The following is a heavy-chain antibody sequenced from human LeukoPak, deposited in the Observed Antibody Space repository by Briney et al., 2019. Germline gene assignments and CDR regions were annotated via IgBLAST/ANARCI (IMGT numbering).Heavy chain of an antibody. CDR1: GGSISSGGYY. J-gene: IGHJ4*02. Sequence: SETLSLTCTVSGGSISSGGYYWSWIRQHPGKGLEWIGYIYYSGSTYYNPSLKSRVTISVDTSKNQFSLKLSSVTAADTAVYYCGRDDSTERYFDYWGQGTLVTVSS. V-gene: IGHV4-31*03. CDR2: IYYSGST. CDR3: GRDDSTERYFDY. D-gene: IGHD2-2*01.